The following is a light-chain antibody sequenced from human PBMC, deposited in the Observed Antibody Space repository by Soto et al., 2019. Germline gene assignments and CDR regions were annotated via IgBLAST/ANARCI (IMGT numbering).Light chain of an antibody. CDR3: SSYTQSNTGVV. J-gene: IGLJ2*01. CDR2: DVS. V-gene: IGLV2-14*03. Sequence: QSALTQPASVSGSPGQSLTISCTGTSSDIGGYNYVSWYQQNPGKAPKLMIYDVSSRPSGVSNRFSGSKSGNTASLTISGLQAEDEADYYCSSYTQSNTGVVFGGGTKLTV. CDR1: SSDIGGYNY.